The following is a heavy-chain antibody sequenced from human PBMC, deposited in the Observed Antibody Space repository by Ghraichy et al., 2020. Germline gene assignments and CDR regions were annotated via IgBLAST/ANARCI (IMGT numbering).Heavy chain of an antibody. CDR3: ARDSSNSSWPIDY. J-gene: IGHJ4*02. CDR2: ISSSSSNI. V-gene: IGHV3-48*02. Sequence: GGSLRLSCAASGFTFSSYSMNWVRQAPGKGLEWVSYISSSSSNIYYADSVKGRFTISRDNAKNSLFLQMNSLRDEDTSVYYCARDSSNSSWPIDYWGQGTLVTVSS. D-gene: IGHD6-13*01. CDR1: GFTFSSYS.